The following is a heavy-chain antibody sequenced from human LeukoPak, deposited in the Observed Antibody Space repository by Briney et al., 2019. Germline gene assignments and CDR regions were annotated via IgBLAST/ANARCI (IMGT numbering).Heavy chain of an antibody. J-gene: IGHJ4*02. Sequence: GGSLRLSCAASGFTFSNYAMTWVRQAPGKGLEWVSSISGSGGSTYYADSVKGRFTISRDNAKNSLYLQMNSLRAEDTAVYYCARDGYSYGQEFDYWGQGTLVTVSS. CDR1: GFTFSNYA. CDR2: ISGSGGST. D-gene: IGHD5-18*01. V-gene: IGHV3-23*01. CDR3: ARDGYSYGQEFDY.